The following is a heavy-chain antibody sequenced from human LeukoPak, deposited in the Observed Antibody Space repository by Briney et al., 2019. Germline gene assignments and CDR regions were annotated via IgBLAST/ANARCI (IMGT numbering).Heavy chain of an antibody. D-gene: IGHD4-11*01. J-gene: IGHJ4*02. V-gene: IGHV3-21*01. Sequence: GGPLRLSYAASGFTFSSYSMNGVGQAPGKGLEWVSSISSSRRYIYYADSVKGRFTISRDNANNSLYLQMNSLRAEDTAVYYCASSYSLYYFDYWGQGTLVTVSS. CDR2: ISSSRRYI. CDR1: GFTFSSYS. CDR3: ASSYSLYYFDY.